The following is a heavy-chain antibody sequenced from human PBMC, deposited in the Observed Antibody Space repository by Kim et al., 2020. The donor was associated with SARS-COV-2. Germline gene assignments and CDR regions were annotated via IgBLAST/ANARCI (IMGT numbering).Heavy chain of an antibody. Sequence: SVKVSCKASGGTFSSYAISWVRQAPGQGLEWMGGIIPIFGTANYAQKFQGRVTITADESTSTAYMELSSLRSEDTAVYYCARDAGWSWDLYYFDYWGQGTLVTVST. CDR2: IIPIFGTA. CDR3: ARDAGWSWDLYYFDY. V-gene: IGHV1-69*13. CDR1: GGTFSSYA. D-gene: IGHD1-26*01. J-gene: IGHJ4*02.